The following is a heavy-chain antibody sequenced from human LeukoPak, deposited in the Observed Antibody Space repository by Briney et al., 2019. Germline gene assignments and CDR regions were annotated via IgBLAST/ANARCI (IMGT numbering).Heavy chain of an antibody. CDR2: TYYSGST. CDR1: GGSISSSSYY. V-gene: IGHV4-39*01. Sequence: PSETLSLTCTVSGGSISSSSYYWGWIRQPPGKGLEWIGSTYYSGSTYYNPSHKSRVTISVDTSKNQFSLKLSSVTAADTAVYYCAYYDLWSGSPFDPWGQGTLVTVSS. D-gene: IGHD3-3*01. J-gene: IGHJ5*02. CDR3: AYYDLWSGSPFDP.